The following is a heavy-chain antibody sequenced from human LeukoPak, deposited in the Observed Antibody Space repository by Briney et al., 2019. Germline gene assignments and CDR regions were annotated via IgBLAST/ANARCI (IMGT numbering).Heavy chain of an antibody. CDR3: ARRDYYGDYGAFDI. D-gene: IGHD4-17*01. Sequence: KTSETLSLTCTVSGGSISSSSYYWGWIRQPPGKGLEWIGSIYYSGSTYYNPSLKSRVTISVDTSKNQFSLKLSSVTAADTAVYYCARRDYYGDYGAFDIWGQGTMVTVSS. J-gene: IGHJ3*02. CDR1: GGSISSSSYY. CDR2: IYYSGST. V-gene: IGHV4-39*01.